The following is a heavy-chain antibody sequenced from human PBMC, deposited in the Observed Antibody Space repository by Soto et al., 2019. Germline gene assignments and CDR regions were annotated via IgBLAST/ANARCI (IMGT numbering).Heavy chain of an antibody. CDR2: ISSSSSYI. Sequence: SLRLSCAASRFCRSSAGMQYVRQAPDKGLEWVSSISSSSSYIYYADSVKGRFTISRDNAKNSLYLQMNSLRAEDTAVYYCGRVYKGGTYEVYADYRREGPPV. V-gene: IGHV3-21*01. CDR3: GRVYKGGTYEVYADY. CDR1: RFCRSSAG. J-gene: IGHJ4*02. D-gene: IGHD1-20*01.